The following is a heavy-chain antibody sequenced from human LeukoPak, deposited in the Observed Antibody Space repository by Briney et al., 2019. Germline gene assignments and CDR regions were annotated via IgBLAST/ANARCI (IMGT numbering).Heavy chain of an antibody. CDR3: ARDFSYGSGFDY. CDR1: GFSISSYA. Sequence: PGGSLRLSCAASGFSISSYALHWVRQATGKGLQYVSGISNGGSIDYAHSVKGRFTISRDNSKNTLYLQMGSLRPEDMAVYYCARDFSYGSGFDYWGQGILVTVSS. V-gene: IGHV3-64*01. J-gene: IGHJ4*02. CDR2: ISNGGSI. D-gene: IGHD5-18*01.